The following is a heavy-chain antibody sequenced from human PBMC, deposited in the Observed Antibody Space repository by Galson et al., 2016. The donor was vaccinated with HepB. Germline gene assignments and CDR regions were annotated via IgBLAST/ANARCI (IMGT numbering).Heavy chain of an antibody. CDR2: IYPGDSDT. Sequence: QSGAEVKKPGESLKISCKASGYRFTGQWIGWVRQTPEKGLEWMGIIYPGDSDTRYSPSSQGQVTISADKSISTAYLQWSSLKASDTAMYYCARHEFGGLDVWGQGTTVTVSS. CDR1: GYRFTGQW. V-gene: IGHV5-51*01. CDR3: ARHEFGGLDV. J-gene: IGHJ6*02. D-gene: IGHD3-16*01.